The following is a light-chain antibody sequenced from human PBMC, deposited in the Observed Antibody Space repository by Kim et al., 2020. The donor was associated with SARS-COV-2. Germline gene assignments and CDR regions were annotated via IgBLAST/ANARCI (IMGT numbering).Light chain of an antibody. V-gene: IGKV3-15*01. Sequence: MSPGERAALSCRASRSVSSTLAWYQQKPGQAPRLLIYGASTRATGIPARFSGSGSGTEFTLTISSLQSEDFAVYYCHQYDKWPLTFGQGTRLEIK. CDR2: GAS. CDR3: HQYDKWPLT. CDR1: RSVSST. J-gene: IGKJ5*01.